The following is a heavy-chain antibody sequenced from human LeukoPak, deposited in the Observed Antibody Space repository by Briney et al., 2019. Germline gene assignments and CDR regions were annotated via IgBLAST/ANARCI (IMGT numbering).Heavy chain of an antibody. J-gene: IGHJ4*02. D-gene: IGHD4-23*01. CDR2: ISGSGGST. CDR1: GFTFSSYG. Sequence: PGGSLRLSCAASGFTFSSYGMSWVRQAPGKGLEWVSGISGSGGSTYYADSVKGRFTISRDNSKNTLSLQMNSLRAEDTAVYYCARRAGGYSHPYDYWGQGILVTVSS. V-gene: IGHV3-23*01. CDR3: ARRAGGYSHPYDY.